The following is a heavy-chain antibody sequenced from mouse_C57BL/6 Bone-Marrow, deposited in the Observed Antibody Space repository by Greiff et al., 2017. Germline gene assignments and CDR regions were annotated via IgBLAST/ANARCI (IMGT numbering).Heavy chain of an antibody. CDR1: GFTFSDYG. J-gene: IGHJ2*01. Sequence: VQLQQSGGGLVKPGGSLKLSCAASGFTFSDYGMHWVRQAPEKGLEWVAYISSGSSTIYYADTVKGRFTISRDNAKNTLFLQKTSLRSEDTAMSYYARGNFDYGGQGTTLTVSS. V-gene: IGHV5-17*01. CDR2: ISSGSSTI. CDR3: ARGNFDY.